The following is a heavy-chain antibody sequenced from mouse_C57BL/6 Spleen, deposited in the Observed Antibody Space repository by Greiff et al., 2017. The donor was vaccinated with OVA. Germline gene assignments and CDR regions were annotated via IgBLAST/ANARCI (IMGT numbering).Heavy chain of an antibody. D-gene: IGHD2-1*01. CDR3: ARADTLALYKFAY. Sequence: VQLQQSGAELVKPGASVKISCKASGYAFSSYWMNWVKQRPGKGLEWIGQIYPGDGDTNYNGKFKGKATLTADKSSSTAYMQLSSLTSEDSAVYFCARADTLALYKFAYWGQGTLVTVSA. CDR2: IYPGDGDT. CDR1: GYAFSSYW. V-gene: IGHV1-80*01. J-gene: IGHJ3*01.